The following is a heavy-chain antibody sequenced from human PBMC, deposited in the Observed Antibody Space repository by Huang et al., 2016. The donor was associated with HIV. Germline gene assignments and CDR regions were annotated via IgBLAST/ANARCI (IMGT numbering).Heavy chain of an antibody. D-gene: IGHD3-10*01. CDR3: STLRVGDPYYFYAMDV. CDR1: GLRFSNAW. V-gene: IGHV3-15*05. Sequence: DVHLVESGGDLVEPGKSLKLSCVVSGLRFSNAWMSWVRLASGKVREGIGSTKSRTEGGTTDYAGPVKGRFTIARDDSKNTLYLQMRSLKTEDTAVYFCSTLRVGDPYYFYAMDVWGQGTSVTVSS. J-gene: IGHJ6*02. CDR2: TKSRTEGGTT.